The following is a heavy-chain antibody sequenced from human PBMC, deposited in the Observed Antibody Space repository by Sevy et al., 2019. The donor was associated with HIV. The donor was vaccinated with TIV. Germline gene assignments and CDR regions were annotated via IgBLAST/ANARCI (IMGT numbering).Heavy chain of an antibody. D-gene: IGHD6-19*01. Sequence: GGSLRLSCAASGFTFSNAWMSWVRQAPGKGLEWVGLIKSKTDGGTTDYAAPVKGRFTISRDDSKNTLYLQMNSLKTEDTAVYYCFSGWYDHGAFDIWGQGTMVTVSS. CDR1: GFTFSNAW. V-gene: IGHV3-15*01. J-gene: IGHJ3*02. CDR2: IKSKTDGGTT. CDR3: FSGWYDHGAFDI.